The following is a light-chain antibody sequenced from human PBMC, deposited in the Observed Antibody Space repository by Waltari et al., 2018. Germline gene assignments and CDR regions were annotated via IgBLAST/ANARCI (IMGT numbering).Light chain of an antibody. CDR1: QGVSHH. CDR3: LQYDSYPGT. J-gene: IGKJ1*01. V-gene: IGKV1-8*01. Sequence: AIRITQSPSSLSASTGDRVTITCRASQGVSHHLAWYQQKPGKAPKLLIYITSNLQSGIPSRFSGSGSGTDFTLTIGGLQSEDFATYYCLQYDSYPGTFGQGTKVEIK. CDR2: ITS.